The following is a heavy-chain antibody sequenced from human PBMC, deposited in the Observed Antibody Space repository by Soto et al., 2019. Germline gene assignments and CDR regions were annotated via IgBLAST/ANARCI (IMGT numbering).Heavy chain of an antibody. CDR3: ARTDCNTGECYHDYGMDV. V-gene: IGHV4-34*01. CDR2: INHSGST. Sequence: SETLSLTCAVYGGSFSGYYWSWIRQPPGKGLEWIREINHSGSTNYNPSLKSRVTISVDTSKNQFSLKLSSVTAADTAVYYCARTDCNTGECYHDYGMDVWGQGTTVTVSS. CDR1: GGSFSGYY. D-gene: IGHD2-8*01. J-gene: IGHJ6*02.